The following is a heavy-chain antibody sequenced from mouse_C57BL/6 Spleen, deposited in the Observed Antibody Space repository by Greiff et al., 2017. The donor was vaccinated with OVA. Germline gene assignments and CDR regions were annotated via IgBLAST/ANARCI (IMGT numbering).Heavy chain of an antibody. J-gene: IGHJ4*01. CDR1: GYTFTDHT. CDR3: ARGITTVVVAGDYYAMDY. V-gene: IGHV1-78*01. CDR2: IYPRDGST. D-gene: IGHD1-1*01. Sequence: VQLQQSDAELVKPGASVKISCKVSGYTFTDHTIHWMKQRPEQGLEWIGYIYPRDGSTTYNEKFKGKATLTADKSSSTAYMQLNSLTSEDSAVYFCARGITTVVVAGDYYAMDYWGQGTSVTVSS.